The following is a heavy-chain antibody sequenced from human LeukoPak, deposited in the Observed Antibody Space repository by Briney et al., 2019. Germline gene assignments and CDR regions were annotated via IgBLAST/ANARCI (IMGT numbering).Heavy chain of an antibody. V-gene: IGHV1-2*02. J-gene: IGHJ4*03. CDR3: ARGVLRGSGSFDY. CDR2: INPNSGAT. CDR1: GYTFIAYY. Sequence: ASVKVSCKASGYTFIAYYIHWMRQAPGQGLEWMGWINPNSGATNYAQKFQGRITMTRDTSINTAYMELYSLNSDDTAVYFCARGVLRGSGSFDYWGQGGLVTVSS. D-gene: IGHD6-19*01.